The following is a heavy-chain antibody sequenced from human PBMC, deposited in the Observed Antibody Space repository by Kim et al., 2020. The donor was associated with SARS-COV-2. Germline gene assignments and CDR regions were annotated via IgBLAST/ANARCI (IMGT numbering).Heavy chain of an antibody. Sequence: LSLTCAASGFTVGRNYMSWVRQAPGKGLECVSVIFRDNTTYYADSVRGRFTISRDNSQNILYLQMNSLRVEDTALYYCARVPFGDLGRFDPWGQGTLVTVSS. D-gene: IGHD4-17*01. CDR2: IFRDNTT. J-gene: IGHJ5*02. V-gene: IGHV3-53*01. CDR1: GFTVGRNY. CDR3: ARVPFGDLGRFDP.